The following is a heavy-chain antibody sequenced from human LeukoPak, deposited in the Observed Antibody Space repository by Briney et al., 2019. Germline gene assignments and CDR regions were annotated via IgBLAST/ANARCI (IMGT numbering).Heavy chain of an antibody. J-gene: IGHJ4*02. D-gene: IGHD6-19*01. V-gene: IGHV4-59*01. CDR2: IYYSGST. CDR1: GGSISSYY. Sequence: SETLSLTCTVSGGSISSYYSSWIRQPPGKGLEWIGYIYYSGSTNYNPSLKSRVTISVDTSKNQFSLKLSSVTAADTTVYYCARAYAVAGTFDYWGQGTLVTVSS. CDR3: ARAYAVAGTFDY.